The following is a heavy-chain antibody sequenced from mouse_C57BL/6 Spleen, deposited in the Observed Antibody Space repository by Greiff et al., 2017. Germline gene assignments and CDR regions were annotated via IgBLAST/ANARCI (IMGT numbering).Heavy chain of an antibody. CDR2: INPSTGGT. D-gene: IGHD2-3*01. V-gene: IGHV1-42*01. Sequence: EVQLQESGPELVKPGASVKISCKASGYSFTGYYMNWVKQSPEKSLEWIGEINPSTGGTTYNQKFKAKATLTVDKSSSTAYMQLKSLTSEDSAVYYCARRGYDGYYAWFAYWGQGTLVTVSA. CDR3: ARRGYDGYYAWFAY. J-gene: IGHJ3*01. CDR1: GYSFTGYY.